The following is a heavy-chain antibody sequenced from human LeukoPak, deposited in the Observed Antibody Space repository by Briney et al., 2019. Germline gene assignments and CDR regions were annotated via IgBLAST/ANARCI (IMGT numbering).Heavy chain of an antibody. D-gene: IGHD2-21*02. CDR3: ARPDIVVVTDAFDI. V-gene: IGHV3-48*01. Sequence: PPGGSLRLSCAASGFAFNSYGMNWVRQAPGKGLEWISHISSSSSTIYYADSMKGRFTISRDNAKNSLYLQMNSLRAEDTAVYYCARPDIVVVTDAFDIWGQGTMVTVSS. J-gene: IGHJ3*02. CDR2: ISSSSSTI. CDR1: GFAFNSYG.